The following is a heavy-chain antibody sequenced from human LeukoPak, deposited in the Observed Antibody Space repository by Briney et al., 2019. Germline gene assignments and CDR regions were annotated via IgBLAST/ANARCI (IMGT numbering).Heavy chain of an antibody. J-gene: IGHJ5*02. Sequence: ASVKVSCKASGYIFTGYYMHWVRQAPGQGLEWMGWINPKSGGTNYAQKFQGRVTMTRDTSIHTAYMELSRLRSDDTAVYYCAREEYGFDPWGQGTLVTVSP. V-gene: IGHV1-2*02. CDR1: GYIFTGYY. CDR3: AREEYGFDP. CDR2: INPKSGGT. D-gene: IGHD2-2*01.